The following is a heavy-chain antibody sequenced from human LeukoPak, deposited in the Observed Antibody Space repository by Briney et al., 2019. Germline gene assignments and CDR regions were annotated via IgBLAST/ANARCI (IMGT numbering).Heavy chain of an antibody. J-gene: IGHJ4*02. Sequence: ASVKVSCKASGGTFSSYAISWVRQAPGQGLQWMGGIIPIFGTANYAQKFQGRVTITTDESTSTAYMELSSLRSEDTAVYYCVTLGSGSYHFDYWGQGTLVTVSS. CDR3: VTLGSGSYHFDY. D-gene: IGHD1-26*01. V-gene: IGHV1-69*05. CDR2: IIPIFGTA. CDR1: GGTFSSYA.